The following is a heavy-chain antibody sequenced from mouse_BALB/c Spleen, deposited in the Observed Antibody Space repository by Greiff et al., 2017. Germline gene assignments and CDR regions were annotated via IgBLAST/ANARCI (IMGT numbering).Heavy chain of an antibody. V-gene: IGHV5-12-1*01. Sequence: EVQVVESGGGLVKPGGSLKLSCAASGFAFSSYDMSWVRQTPEKRLEWVAYISSGGGSTYYPDTVKGRFTISRDNAKNTLYLQMSSLKSEDTAMYYCARVGTPGYFDVWGAGTTVTVSS. CDR2: ISSGGGST. D-gene: IGHD3-3*01. J-gene: IGHJ1*01. CDR3: ARVGTPGYFDV. CDR1: GFAFSSYD.